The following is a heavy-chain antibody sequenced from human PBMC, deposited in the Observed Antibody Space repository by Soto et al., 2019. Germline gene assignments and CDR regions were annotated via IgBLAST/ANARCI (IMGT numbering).Heavy chain of an antibody. CDR2: TWYDGSNK. CDR1: GFTFSNYD. CDR3: ARGSGAYYYYMDV. V-gene: IGHV3-33*01. Sequence: QVQLVESGGGVVQPGRSLRLSCAASGFTFSNYDMHWVRQAPGKGLEWVAVTWYDGSNKYYADSVKGRFTISRDNSKNTLYLQMNSLRAEDTAVYYCARGSGAYYYYMDVWGEGTTVTVSS. J-gene: IGHJ6*03.